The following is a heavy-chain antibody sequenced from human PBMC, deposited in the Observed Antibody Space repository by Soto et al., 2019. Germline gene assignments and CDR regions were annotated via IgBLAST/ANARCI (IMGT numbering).Heavy chain of an antibody. CDR1: GYTLNTYY. V-gene: IGHV1-46*02. CDR2: INPRGGGT. CDR3: ARGGGFSPYYYNLDV. Sequence: GASVKVSCKASGYTLNTYYMHWARQAPGQGPEWMGIINPRGGGTTYAQNFQDRVTMTSDTSSSTVYMELSSLRSEDTAVYYCARGGGFSPYYYNLDVWGQGTTVTVSS. D-gene: IGHD2-15*01. J-gene: IGHJ6*02.